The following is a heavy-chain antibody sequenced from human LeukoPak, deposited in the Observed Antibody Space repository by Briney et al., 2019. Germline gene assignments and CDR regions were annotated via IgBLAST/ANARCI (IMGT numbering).Heavy chain of an antibody. CDR2: INHSGST. CDR1: GGSFSGYY. Sequence: AETLSLTCAVYGGSFSGYYWSWIRQPPGKGLECIGEINHSGSTNYNPSLKSRLTISVDTSKNQFSLKLSSVTAADTAVYYCARGAHYDILTGYYSGCDYWGQGTLVTVSS. D-gene: IGHD3-9*01. J-gene: IGHJ4*02. CDR3: ARGAHYDILTGYYSGCDY. V-gene: IGHV4-34*01.